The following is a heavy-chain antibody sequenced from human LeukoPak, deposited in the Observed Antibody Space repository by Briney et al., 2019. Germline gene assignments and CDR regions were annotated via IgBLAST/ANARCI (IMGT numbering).Heavy chain of an antibody. Sequence: SETLSLTCAVYGGSFSGYYWSWIRQPAGKGLEWIGRIYTSGSTNYNPSLKSRVTISVDTSKNQFSLKLSSVTAADTAVYYCARDGEYYYYYMDVWGKGATVTVSS. CDR1: GGSFSGYY. D-gene: IGHD3-10*01. V-gene: IGHV4-4*07. CDR3: ARDGEYYYYYMDV. J-gene: IGHJ6*03. CDR2: IYTSGST.